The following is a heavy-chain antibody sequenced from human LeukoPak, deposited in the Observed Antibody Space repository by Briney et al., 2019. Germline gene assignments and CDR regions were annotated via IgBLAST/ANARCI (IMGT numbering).Heavy chain of an antibody. J-gene: IGHJ4*02. V-gene: IGHV3-30*04. D-gene: IGHD2-21*01. CDR1: GFTFSSYA. CDR3: ASRDIPDY. Sequence: GGSLRLSCAASGFTFSSYAMHWVRQAPGKGLEWVAVISYDGSNKYYADSVKGRFTISRDSAKNTLYLQMNSLRAEDTAVYYCASRDIPDYWGQGTLVTVSS. CDR2: ISYDGSNK.